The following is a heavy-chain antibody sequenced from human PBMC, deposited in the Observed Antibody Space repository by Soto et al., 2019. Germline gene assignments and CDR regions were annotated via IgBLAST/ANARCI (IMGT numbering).Heavy chain of an antibody. Sequence: QVQLVQSGAEVKKPGASVKVSCKASGYTFTSYAMHWVRQAPGKRLEWMGWINAGNGNTKYSQKFQGRVTITRDTSASTAYMELSSLRSEDTAVYYCARGGGNTANNWFDPWGQGTLVTVSS. CDR2: INAGNGNT. CDR3: ARGGGNTANNWFDP. CDR1: GYTFTSYA. D-gene: IGHD2-21*02. J-gene: IGHJ5*02. V-gene: IGHV1-3*01.